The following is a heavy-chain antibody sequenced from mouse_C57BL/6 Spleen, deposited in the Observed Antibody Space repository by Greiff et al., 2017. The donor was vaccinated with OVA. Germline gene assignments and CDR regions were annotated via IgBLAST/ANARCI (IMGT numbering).Heavy chain of an antibody. J-gene: IGHJ4*01. Sequence: EVHLVESGPGLVKPSQSLSLTCSVTGYSITSGYYWNWIRQFPGNKLEWMGYISYDGSNNYNPSLKNRISITRDTSKNQFFLKLNSVTTEDTATYYCAREDFWNFYAMDYWGQGTSVTVSS. CDR2: ISYDGSN. V-gene: IGHV3-6*01. CDR1: GYSITSGYY. CDR3: AREDFWNFYAMDY.